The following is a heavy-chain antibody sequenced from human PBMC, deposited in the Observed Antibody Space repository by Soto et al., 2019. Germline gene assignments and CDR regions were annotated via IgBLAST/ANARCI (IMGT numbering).Heavy chain of an antibody. V-gene: IGHV3-33*01. J-gene: IGHJ4*02. CDR3: ARSGGWGYSYGLVDY. D-gene: IGHD5-18*01. CDR2: IWYDGSNK. CDR1: GFTFSSYG. Sequence: VQLVESGGGVVQPGRSLRLSCAASGFTFSSYGMHWVRQAPGKGLEWVAVIWYDGSNKYYADSVKGRFTISRDNSKNTLYLQMNSLRAEDTAVYYCARSGGWGYSYGLVDYWGQGTLVTVSS.